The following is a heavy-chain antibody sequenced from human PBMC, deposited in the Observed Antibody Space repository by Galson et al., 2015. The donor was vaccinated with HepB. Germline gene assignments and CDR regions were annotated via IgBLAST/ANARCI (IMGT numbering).Heavy chain of an antibody. CDR1: GYPFSDFY. CDR2: INANSGET. V-gene: IGHV1-2*04. D-gene: IGHD1-26*01. CDR3: ARDLRIVGAMVQASFEYFQH. J-gene: IGHJ1*01. Sequence: SVKVSCKASGYPFSDFYIHWVRQAPGHGLDWLGCINANSGETIYAQKFQGWVTMTRDTSISTVYMNLGRLTSDDTAVYYCARDLRIVGAMVQASFEYFQHWGQGTLVTVSS.